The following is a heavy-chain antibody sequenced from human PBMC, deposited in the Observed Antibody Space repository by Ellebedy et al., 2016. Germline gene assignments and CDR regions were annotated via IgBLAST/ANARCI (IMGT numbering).Heavy chain of an antibody. V-gene: IGHV4-59*01. CDR3: ARVSLERPGTGFGYFDY. D-gene: IGHD3-10*01. CDR1: DDSITTYY. J-gene: IGHJ4*02. Sequence: SETLSLTCTVSDDSITTYYWSWIRQPPGKGLERIAIVRNGGDTYYNPSFKGRATISLDMSKKEISLKVTSVTGADTAVYYCARVSLERPGTGFGYFDYWGQGTLVTVYS. CDR2: VRNGGDT.